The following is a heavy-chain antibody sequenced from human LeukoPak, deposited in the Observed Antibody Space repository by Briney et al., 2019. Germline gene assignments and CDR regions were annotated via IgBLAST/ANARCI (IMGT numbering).Heavy chain of an antibody. Sequence: PGGSLRLSCAASGFTFSSYSMNWVRQAPGKGLEWVSYISSSSSTIYYADSVKGRFTISRDNAKNTLYLQMNSLRVEDTAVYYCAREIVYHYDSSGQKPIKAYWGQGTLVTVSS. V-gene: IGHV3-48*01. CDR3: AREIVYHYDSSGQKPIKAY. CDR1: GFTFSSYS. CDR2: ISSSSSTI. D-gene: IGHD3-22*01. J-gene: IGHJ4*02.